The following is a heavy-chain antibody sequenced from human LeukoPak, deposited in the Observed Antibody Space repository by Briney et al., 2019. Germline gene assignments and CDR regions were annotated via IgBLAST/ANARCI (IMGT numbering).Heavy chain of an antibody. Sequence: PGGSLRLSCAASGFTFSGFATSWVRQAPGKGLEWVSSISSSGGSTYYADSVKGRFTISRDNSKNTLYLQMNSLRVEDTAVYYCTKDRHGDFAHSIFDYWGQGTLVTVSS. V-gene: IGHV3-23*01. CDR2: ISSSGGST. CDR3: TKDRHGDFAHSIFDY. CDR1: GFTFSGFA. D-gene: IGHD4-17*01. J-gene: IGHJ4*02.